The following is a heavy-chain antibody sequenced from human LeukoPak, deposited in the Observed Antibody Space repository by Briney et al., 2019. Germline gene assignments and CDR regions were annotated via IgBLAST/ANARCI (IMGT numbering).Heavy chain of an antibody. CDR3: ARETMSDY. J-gene: IGHJ4*02. CDR2: ISSSSSPI. D-gene: IGHD5-24*01. CDR1: GFTFSDYS. Sequence: GGSLRLSCAASGFTFSDYSMNWVRQAPGKGLEWVSYISSSSSPIYYANSVKGRFTISRDNANNPLYLQMNSLRAEDTAVYYCARETMSDYWGQGTLVTVSS. V-gene: IGHV3-48*04.